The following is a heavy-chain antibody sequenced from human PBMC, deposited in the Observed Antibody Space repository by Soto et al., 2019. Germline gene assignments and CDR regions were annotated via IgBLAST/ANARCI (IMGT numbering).Heavy chain of an antibody. V-gene: IGHV5-51*01. CDR3: AIYYDFWRGYHLPAFDY. D-gene: IGHD3-3*01. Sequence: HGESLKISCKGSGYSFTSYWIGWVRQMPGKGLEWMGIIYPGDSDTRYSPSFQGQVTISADKSISTAYLQWSSLKASDTAMYYCAIYYDFWRGYHLPAFDYWGQGTLVTVSS. J-gene: IGHJ4*02. CDR1: GYSFTSYW. CDR2: IYPGDSDT.